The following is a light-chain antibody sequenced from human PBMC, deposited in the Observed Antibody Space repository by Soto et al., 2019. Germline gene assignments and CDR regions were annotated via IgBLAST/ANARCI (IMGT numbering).Light chain of an antibody. J-gene: IGKJ1*01. V-gene: IGKV3-20*01. Sequence: EVVLTQSPGTLSLSPGERVTLSCRTSQTLRSSFLAWYQQTPGQAPRLLMFDASNRATDIPDRFSGSGSGTDFTLTIGRLEPEDVAVYYCPQFGDLRTFGQGTKVDI. CDR1: QTLRSSF. CDR3: PQFGDLRT. CDR2: DAS.